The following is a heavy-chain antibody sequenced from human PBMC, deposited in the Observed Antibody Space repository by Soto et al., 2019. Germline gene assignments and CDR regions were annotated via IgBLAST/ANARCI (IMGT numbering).Heavy chain of an antibody. D-gene: IGHD6-13*01. V-gene: IGHV3-9*01. CDR2: INWNSGSI. J-gene: IGHJ1*01. CDR1: GFTFDDYA. CDR3: VKEESINWYSGNFRQ. Sequence: GGSLRLSCAASGFTFDDYAMHWVRQVPGKGLEWVSGINWNSGSIGYGDSVKGRFAISRDNAKNSLHLQMNSLSAEDTAFYYCVKEESINWYSGNFRQWGQGTLVTVSS.